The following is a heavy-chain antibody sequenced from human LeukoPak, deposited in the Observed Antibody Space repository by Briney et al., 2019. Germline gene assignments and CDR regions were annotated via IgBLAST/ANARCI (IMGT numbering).Heavy chain of an antibody. Sequence: SETLSLTCTVSGGSISSYYWSWIRQPPGKGLEWIGYIYYSGSTNYNPSLKSRVTISVDTSKNQFSLKLSSVTAADTAVYYSARRGDYGGNLDYWGQGTLVTVSS. CDR2: IYYSGST. CDR1: GGSISSYY. D-gene: IGHD4-23*01. V-gene: IGHV4-59*01. J-gene: IGHJ4*02. CDR3: ARRGDYGGNLDY.